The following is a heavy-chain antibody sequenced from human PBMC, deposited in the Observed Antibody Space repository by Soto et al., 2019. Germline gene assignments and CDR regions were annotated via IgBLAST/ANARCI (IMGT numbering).Heavy chain of an antibody. CDR3: ARENGDFHYYYYYMDV. CDR2: IYSGGST. CDR1: GFTVSSNY. D-gene: IGHD4-17*01. V-gene: IGHV3-53*04. Sequence: EVQLVESGGGLVQPGGSLRLSCAASGFTVSSNYMSWVRQAPGKGLEWVSVIYSGGSTYYADSVKGRFTISRHNSKNTLYLQMNSLRAEDTAVYYCARENGDFHYYYYYMDVWGKGTTVTVSS. J-gene: IGHJ6*03.